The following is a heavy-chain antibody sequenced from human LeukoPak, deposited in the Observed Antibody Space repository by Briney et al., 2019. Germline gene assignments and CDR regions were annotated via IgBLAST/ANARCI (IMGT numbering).Heavy chain of an antibody. V-gene: IGHV4-38-2*02. CDR2: IYHTGST. CDR3: ARDRRYYYGSKSPDAFDI. CDR1: GYSISSDYY. Sequence: SETLSLTCTVSGYSISSDYYWGWIRQPPGKGLEWIGNIYHTGSTYYNPSLKSRVTISVDASKNQFSLKLSSVTAADTAVYYCARDRRYYYGSKSPDAFDIWGQGTMVTVSS. D-gene: IGHD3-10*01. J-gene: IGHJ3*02.